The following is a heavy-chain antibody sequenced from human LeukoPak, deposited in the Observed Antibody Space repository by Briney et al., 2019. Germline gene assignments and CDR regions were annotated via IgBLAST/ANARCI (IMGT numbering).Heavy chain of an antibody. J-gene: IGHJ4*02. Sequence: GGSLRLSCAASGFTFSSYVMHWVRQAPGKGLEWVAIISYDGSNEYYADSVKGRFTISRDNSKNTLYLQMNSLRAEDTAVYYCAKEDCSAGGCYYSYFDSWGQGVLVTVSS. D-gene: IGHD2-15*01. CDR2: ISYDGSNE. V-gene: IGHV3-30*04. CDR3: AKEDCSAGGCYYSYFDS. CDR1: GFTFSSYV.